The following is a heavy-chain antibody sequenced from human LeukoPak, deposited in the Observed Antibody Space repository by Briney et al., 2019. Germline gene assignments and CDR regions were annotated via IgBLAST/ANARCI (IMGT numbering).Heavy chain of an antibody. CDR2: LYSAGAT. CDR3: ASGEVGVRKFYSDPFHY. D-gene: IGHD2-15*01. V-gene: IGHV3-53*01. Sequence: PGGSLRLSCAASGSAVASNYMSWVRQAPEKGLEWVSILYSAGATYYADSVRGRFTITRDTSKNTLNLQMNSLRADDTAIYYCASGEVGVRKFYSDPFHYWGQGTLVTVSS. CDR1: GSAVASNY. J-gene: IGHJ4*02.